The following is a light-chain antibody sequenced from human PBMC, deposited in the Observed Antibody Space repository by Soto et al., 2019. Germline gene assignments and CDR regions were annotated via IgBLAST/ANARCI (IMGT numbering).Light chain of an antibody. Sequence: DIQMTQSPSTLSASVGDRVTITCRASQSISSWLAWYQQKPGKAPKLLIYDASSLQRGVPPSFSGSGSGTEFTLTISSLRPDDFATYYCQQYNSYPWTFGPGTKVEIK. CDR3: QQYNSYPWT. V-gene: IGKV1-5*01. J-gene: IGKJ1*01. CDR1: QSISSW. CDR2: DAS.